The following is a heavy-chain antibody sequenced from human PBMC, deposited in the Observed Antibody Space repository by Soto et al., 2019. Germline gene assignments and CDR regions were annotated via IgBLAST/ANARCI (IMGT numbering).Heavy chain of an antibody. V-gene: IGHV4-59*01. CDR1: RGSISSYC. CDR3: AREGLDP. J-gene: IGHJ5*02. Sequence: SETLSLTCTVSRGSISSYCWSWIRQPPGKGLEWIGYIYYIGSTNYNPSLKSRVTISVDTSKNQFSLKLSSVTAADTAVYYCAREGLDPWGQGTLVTVSS. CDR2: IYYIGST.